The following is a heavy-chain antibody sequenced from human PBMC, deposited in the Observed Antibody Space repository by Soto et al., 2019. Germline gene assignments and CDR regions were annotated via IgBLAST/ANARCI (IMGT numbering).Heavy chain of an antibody. CDR3: ARVGGEWLAKYFDY. Sequence: GGSLRLSCAASGFTFSRYWMHWVRQAPGKGLVWVSRINGDGSSTNYADSVKGRFTISRDNAKNTLYLQMNSLRAEDTAVYYCARVGGEWLAKYFDYWGQGTLVTVSS. D-gene: IGHD3-3*01. V-gene: IGHV3-74*01. CDR1: GFTFSRYW. J-gene: IGHJ4*02. CDR2: INGDGSST.